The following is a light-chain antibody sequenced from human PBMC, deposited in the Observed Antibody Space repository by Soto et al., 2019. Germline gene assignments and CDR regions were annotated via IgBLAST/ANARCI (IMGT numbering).Light chain of an antibody. CDR1: NSDVGGYNF. CDR3: SSYAGSIWV. Sequence: QSALTQPPSASGSPGQSVTISCTGTNSDVGGYNFVSWYQQHPGKAPKLMIYEVSKRPSGVPDRFSGSKSGNTASLTVSGLQAEDEADYYCSSYAGSIWVFGGGTKLTVL. V-gene: IGLV2-8*01. CDR2: EVS. J-gene: IGLJ3*02.